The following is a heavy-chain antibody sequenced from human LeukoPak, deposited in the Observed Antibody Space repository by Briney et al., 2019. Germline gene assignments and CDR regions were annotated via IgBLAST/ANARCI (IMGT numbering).Heavy chain of an antibody. CDR3: ARDPMGSSTLDY. CDR1: GYTFTGYY. J-gene: IGHJ4*02. Sequence: GASVKVSCKASGYTFTGYYMHWVRQAPGQGLEWMGWINPNSGGTNFAQKFQGRVTMTRDTSISTAYMELSRLRSDDTAVYYCARDPMGSSTLDYWGQGTLVTVSS. D-gene: IGHD6-13*01. V-gene: IGHV1-2*02. CDR2: INPNSGGT.